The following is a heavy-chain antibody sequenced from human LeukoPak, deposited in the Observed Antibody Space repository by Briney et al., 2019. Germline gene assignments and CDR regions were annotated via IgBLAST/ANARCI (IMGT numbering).Heavy chain of an antibody. Sequence: PSQTLSLTCVISGDSVSSNSAAWNWIRQAPSRGLEWLGRTYYRSKWYYDYAVSVKSRMTINPDTSKNQFSLQLKSVTPEDTAVYFCASGHNFDYWGQGTLVTVSS. V-gene: IGHV6-1*01. CDR1: GDSVSSNSAA. J-gene: IGHJ4*02. CDR3: ASGHNFDY. CDR2: TYYRSKWYY.